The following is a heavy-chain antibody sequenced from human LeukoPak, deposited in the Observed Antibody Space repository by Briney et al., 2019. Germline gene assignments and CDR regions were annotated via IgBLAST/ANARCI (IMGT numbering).Heavy chain of an antibody. Sequence: GGSLRLSCAVSGFSFSSFVMHWVRQAPGKGLEWVAAILPDGGNKHYADSVKGRVTISRDNSKNTLYLQMNSLRAEDTALYYCAIMTTVVTNFDCWGQGTLVTVSS. J-gene: IGHJ4*02. D-gene: IGHD4-23*01. CDR3: AIMTTVVTNFDC. V-gene: IGHV3-30-3*01. CDR2: ILPDGGNK. CDR1: GFSFSSFV.